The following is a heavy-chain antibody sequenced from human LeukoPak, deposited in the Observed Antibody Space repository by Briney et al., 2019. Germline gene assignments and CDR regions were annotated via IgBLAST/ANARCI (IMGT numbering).Heavy chain of an antibody. CDR3: AREVWGLYYMDV. D-gene: IGHD7-27*01. CDR1: GFTFSSYS. Sequence: GGSLRLSCAASGFTFSSYSMNWVRQAPGKGLEWVSSISSSSSYIYYADSVKGRFTISRDNAKNSLYLQMNSLRAEDTAVYYCAREVWGLYYMDVWGKGTTVTVSS. J-gene: IGHJ6*03. V-gene: IGHV3-21*01. CDR2: ISSSSSYI.